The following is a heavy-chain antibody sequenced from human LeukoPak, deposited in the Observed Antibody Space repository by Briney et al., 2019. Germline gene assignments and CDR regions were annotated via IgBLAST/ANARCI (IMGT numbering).Heavy chain of an antibody. J-gene: IGHJ6*02. D-gene: IGHD2-15*01. V-gene: IGHV4-30-2*01. CDR1: GGSISSGGYS. CDR2: IYHSGST. CDR3: ASLQDYCSGGSCYYGDYYYGMDV. Sequence: SETLSLTCAVSGGSISSGGYSWSWIRQPPGKGLEWIGYIYHSGSTYYNPSLKSRVTISVDTSKNQFSLKLSSVTAADTAVYYCASLQDYCSGGSCYYGDYYYGMDVWGQGTTVTVSS.